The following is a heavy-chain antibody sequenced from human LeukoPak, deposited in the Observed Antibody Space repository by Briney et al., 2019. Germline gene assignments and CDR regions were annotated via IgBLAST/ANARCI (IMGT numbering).Heavy chain of an antibody. CDR3: AREMGESGSYYLGAFDI. V-gene: IGHV3-30-3*01. CDR1: GFTFSSYA. Sequence: GRSLRLSCAASGFTFSSYAMHWVRQAPGKGLEWVAVISYDGSNKYYADSVKGRFTISRDNSKNTPYLQMNSLRAEDTAVYYCAREMGESGSYYLGAFDIWGQGTMVTVSS. J-gene: IGHJ3*02. CDR2: ISYDGSNK. D-gene: IGHD1-26*01.